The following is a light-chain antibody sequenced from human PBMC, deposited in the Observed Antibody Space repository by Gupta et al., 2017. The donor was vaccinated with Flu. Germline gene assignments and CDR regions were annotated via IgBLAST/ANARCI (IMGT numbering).Light chain of an antibody. CDR1: SSDVGGYNY. CDR2: EVS. CDR3: SSFTTSSTLV. V-gene: IGLV2-14*03. J-gene: IGLJ3*02. Sequence: QSALTQPASVSGSPGQSITISCTGTSSDVGGYNYVSWYQQHPGNVPKLMIYEVSNRPSGVSDRFSASKSGNTASLTISGLQAEDEADYYCSSFTTSSTLVFGGGTKVFVL.